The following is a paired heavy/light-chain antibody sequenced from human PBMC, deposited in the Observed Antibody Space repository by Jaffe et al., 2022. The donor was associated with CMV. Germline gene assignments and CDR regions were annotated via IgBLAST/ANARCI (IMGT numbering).Heavy chain of an antibody. CDR1: GFTFSSNA. V-gene: IGHV3-23*04. D-gene: IGHD5-18*01. CDR2: ISGSGGYT. J-gene: IGHJ3*02. Sequence: EVQLVESGGGLVQPGGSLRLSCAASGFTFSSNAMSWVRQAPGKGQEWVSGISGSGGYTYYADSVKGRFTISRDNSKNTLYLQMNSLRAEDTAVYYCAKEVVGTAKVAAFDIWGQGTMVTVSS. CDR3: AKEVVGTAKVAAFDI.
Light chain of an antibody. CDR3: QQFDNWPLT. CDR2: GAS. Sequence: EIVMTQSPPTLSVSPGERATLSCRASQSISSNSAWYQQKPGQAPRLLIYGASTRATGIPARFSGSGSGTEFTLTISSLQSEDFAVYYCQQFDNWPLTFGGGTKVEIK. J-gene: IGKJ4*01. CDR1: QSISSN. V-gene: IGKV3-15*01.